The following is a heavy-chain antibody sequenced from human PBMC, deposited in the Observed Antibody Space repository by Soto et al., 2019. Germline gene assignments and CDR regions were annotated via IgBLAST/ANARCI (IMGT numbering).Heavy chain of an antibody. J-gene: IGHJ4*02. CDR3: AREVIAAAGTATLDY. D-gene: IGHD6-13*01. Sequence: GGSLRLSCAASGFTFSSYGMHWVRQAPGKGLEWVAVIWYDGSNKYYADSVKGRFTISRDNSKNTLYLQMNSLRAEDTAVYYCAREVIAAAGTATLDYWGQGTLVTVSS. CDR2: IWYDGSNK. V-gene: IGHV3-33*01. CDR1: GFTFSSYG.